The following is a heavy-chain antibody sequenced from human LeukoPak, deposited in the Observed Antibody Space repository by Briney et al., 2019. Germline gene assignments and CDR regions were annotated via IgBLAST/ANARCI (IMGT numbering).Heavy chain of an antibody. CDR3: ARDPGSINGLDV. CDR2: IYTGGST. D-gene: IGHD2/OR15-2a*01. Sequence: GGSLRLSRAASGFTFSSYAMSWVRQAPGKGLEWVSAIYTGGSTYYADSVKGRFTISRDNSKNTLYLQMNSLRAEDTALYYCARDPGSINGLDVWGQGTTVTVSS. J-gene: IGHJ6*02. CDR1: GFTFSSYA. V-gene: IGHV3-66*01.